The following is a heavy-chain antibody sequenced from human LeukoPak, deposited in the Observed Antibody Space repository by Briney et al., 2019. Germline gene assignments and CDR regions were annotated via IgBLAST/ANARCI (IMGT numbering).Heavy chain of an antibody. V-gene: IGHV3-66*01. CDR3: ARVPGYSGYFYGMDV. D-gene: IGHD5-12*01. J-gene: IGHJ6*02. CDR1: GFTFRDYW. CDR2: IYTGGNT. Sequence: GGSLRLSCAASGFTFRDYWMGWVRQAPGKGLEWISFIYTGGNTYYADSVKGRFTVSRDNAKNTLYLQMNSLRAEDTAVYYCARVPGYSGYFYGMDVWGQGTTVTVSS.